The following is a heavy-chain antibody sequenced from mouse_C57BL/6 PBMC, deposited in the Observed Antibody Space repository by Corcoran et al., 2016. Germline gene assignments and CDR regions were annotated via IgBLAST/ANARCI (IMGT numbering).Heavy chain of an antibody. J-gene: IGHJ4*01. CDR1: GFSLSTSGMG. V-gene: IGHV8-12*01. D-gene: IGHD1-1*01. Sequence: QVTLKESGPGILQSSQTLSLTCSFSGFSLSTSGMGVSWIRQPSGKGLEWLAHIYWDDDKHYNPSLKSRLTISKDTSRNQVFLKITSGDTAVTATYSCARRGDYYGKDAMDYWGQGISVTVSS. CDR3: ARRGDYYGKDAMDY. CDR2: IYWDDDK.